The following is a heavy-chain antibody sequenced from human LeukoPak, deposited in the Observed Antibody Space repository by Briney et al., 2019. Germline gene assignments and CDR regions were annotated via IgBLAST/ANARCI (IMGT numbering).Heavy chain of an antibody. V-gene: IGHV3-21*01. J-gene: IGHJ4*02. CDR1: GFTFNNYN. CDR3: ARVHGGYPFDH. D-gene: IGHD2-15*01. CDR2: ITSSGTYI. Sequence: PGGSLRLSCATSGFTFNNYNMNWVRQAPGRALEWVSSITSSGTYIFYADSVKGRFTISRDNAKNSLYLQMNSLGPEDTAVYYCARVHGGYPFDHWGQGTLVTVSS.